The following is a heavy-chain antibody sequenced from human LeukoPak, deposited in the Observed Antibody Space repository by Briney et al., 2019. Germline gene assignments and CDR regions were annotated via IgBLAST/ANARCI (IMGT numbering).Heavy chain of an antibody. D-gene: IGHD3-3*01. Sequence: SSETLSLTCTVSGGSFSNYNCYWGWIRQSPGKGLEWIGSIHYVGSTYYNPPLKSRVTISVDTSKNQFSLNLSSVTAADTAVYYCARQNNFDFWSGFFDYWGLGALVTVSS. CDR2: IHYVGST. J-gene: IGHJ4*02. V-gene: IGHV4-39*01. CDR1: GGSFSNYNCY. CDR3: ARQNNFDFWSGFFDY.